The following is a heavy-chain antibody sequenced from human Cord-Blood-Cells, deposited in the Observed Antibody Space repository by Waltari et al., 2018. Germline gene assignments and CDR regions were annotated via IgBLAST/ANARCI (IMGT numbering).Heavy chain of an antibody. CDR1: GFTFSSYW. CDR3: ARVMGLDAFDI. J-gene: IGHJ3*02. CDR2: LKQDGSET. V-gene: IGHV3-7*01. Sequence: EVQLVESGGGLVQPGGSLRLSCAASGFTFSSYWMSWVRQAPGKGRGWVANLKQDGSETYYADSVKGRFTIARDNAKNSLYLQMNSLRAEDTAVYYCARVMGLDAFDIWGQGTMVTVSS.